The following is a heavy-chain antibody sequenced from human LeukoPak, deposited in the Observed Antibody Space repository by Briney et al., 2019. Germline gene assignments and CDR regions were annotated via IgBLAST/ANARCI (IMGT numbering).Heavy chain of an antibody. CDR3: AKNGVYCDVHCPADY. V-gene: IGHV3-33*06. D-gene: IGHD2-21*02. J-gene: IGHJ4*02. CDR1: GFTFSNYV. Sequence: PGTSLRLSCAASGFTFSNYVMNWVRQAPGKGLEWVAVMWSDGRTTYYADSVKGRFTISRDNSKNTLYLQLNSLRADDTAVYYCAKNGVYCDVHCPADYWGQGTLVTVSS. CDR2: MWSDGRTT.